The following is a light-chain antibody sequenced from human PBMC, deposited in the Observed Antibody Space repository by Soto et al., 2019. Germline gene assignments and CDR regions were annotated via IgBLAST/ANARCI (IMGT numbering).Light chain of an antibody. CDR2: TAS. CDR1: QTVGNNY. Sequence: EIVLTQSPGTLSLSPGERATLSCRASQTVGNNYLAWYQQKPGQAPRLLIHTASFRATGIPDRFSGGGSGTDFTLTVSRLEPEDFAMYYCHLHATPPLTFGQGTTLEI. J-gene: IGKJ2*01. V-gene: IGKV3-20*01. CDR3: HLHATPPLT.